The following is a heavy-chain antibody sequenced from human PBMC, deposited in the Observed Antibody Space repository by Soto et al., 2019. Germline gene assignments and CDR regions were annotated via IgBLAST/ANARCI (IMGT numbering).Heavy chain of an antibody. J-gene: IGHJ4*02. CDR3: ARGPLPYYFDY. CDR1: GGSFSGYY. V-gene: IGHV4-34*01. CDR2: INHSGST. Sequence: XTLSLPCAVYGGSFSGYYWSWIRQPPGKGLEWIGEINHSGSTNYNPSLKSRVTISVDKSKNQFSRKLSSLTSADTAVYYCARGPLPYYFDYWGQGTLSTVSS.